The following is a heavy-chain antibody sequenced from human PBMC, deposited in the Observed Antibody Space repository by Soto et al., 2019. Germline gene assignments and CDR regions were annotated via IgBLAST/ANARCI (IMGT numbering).Heavy chain of an antibody. CDR2: IYYSGST. D-gene: IGHD3-10*01. J-gene: IGHJ3*02. V-gene: IGHV4-59*01. CDR3: ARAHITMVRGVIRSDAFDI. CDR1: GGSISSYY. Sequence: SETLSLTCTVSGGSISSYYWSWIRQPPGKGLEWIGYIYYSGSTNYNPSLKSRVTISVDTSKNQFSLKLSSVTAADTAVYYCARAHITMVRGVIRSDAFDIWGQGTMVTVSS.